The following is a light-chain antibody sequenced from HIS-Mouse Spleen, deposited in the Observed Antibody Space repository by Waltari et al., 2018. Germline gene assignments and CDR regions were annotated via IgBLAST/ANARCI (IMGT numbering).Light chain of an antibody. V-gene: IGLV2-14*01. J-gene: IGLJ2*01. Sequence: QSALTHPASVSGSPGQSITISCSGTSSDVVGYNYVSWYQQHPGKAPKLMIYEVSNRPSGVSNRFSGSKSGNTASLTISGLQAEDEADYYCSSYTSSSTVVFGGGTKLTVL. CDR2: EVS. CDR1: SSDVVGYNY. CDR3: SSYTSSSTVV.